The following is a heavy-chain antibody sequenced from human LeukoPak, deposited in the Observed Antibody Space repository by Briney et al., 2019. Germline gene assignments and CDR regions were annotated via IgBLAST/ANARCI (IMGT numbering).Heavy chain of an antibody. Sequence: GGSLTLSCAASGFTLSDYYMSWIRQTPGKGLEWISYMSSTGNTIYYGDSVKGRFTVSRDNAKNSLFLQMDSLRAEDTAVYYCARSTDYFTYFGLWGRGSLVTVSS. D-gene: IGHD2/OR15-2a*01. CDR3: ARSTDYFTYFGL. V-gene: IGHV3-11*04. CDR1: GFTLSDYY. J-gene: IGHJ2*01. CDR2: MSSTGNTI.